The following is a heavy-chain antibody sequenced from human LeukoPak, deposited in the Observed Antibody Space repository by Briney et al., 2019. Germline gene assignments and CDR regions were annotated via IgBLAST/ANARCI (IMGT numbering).Heavy chain of an antibody. CDR1: GFTFSSYA. CDR3: AKDRSSGWYARYYFGY. Sequence: GGSLRLSCAASGFTFSSYAMSWVRQAPGKGLEWVSAISGSGGSTYYADSVKGRFTISRDNSKNTLYLQMNSLRTEDTAVYYCAKDRSSGWYARYYFGYWGQGTPVTVSS. V-gene: IGHV3-23*01. J-gene: IGHJ4*02. CDR2: ISGSGGST. D-gene: IGHD6-19*01.